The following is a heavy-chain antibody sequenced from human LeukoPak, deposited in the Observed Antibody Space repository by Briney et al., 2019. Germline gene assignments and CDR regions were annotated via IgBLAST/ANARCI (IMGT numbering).Heavy chain of an antibody. D-gene: IGHD2-21*01. V-gene: IGHV4-59*01. CDR3: ARSPILWLPFDY. Sequence: SETLSLTCTVSGGSISSYYWSWIRQPPGKGLEWIGYIYYTGSTNYNPSLKSRVTISVDTSKNQFSLKLSSVTAADTAVYYCARSPILWLPFDYWGQGTLVTVSS. CDR2: IYYTGST. J-gene: IGHJ4*02. CDR1: GGSISSYY.